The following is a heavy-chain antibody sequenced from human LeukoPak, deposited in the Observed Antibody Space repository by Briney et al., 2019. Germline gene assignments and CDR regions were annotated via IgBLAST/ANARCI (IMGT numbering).Heavy chain of an antibody. D-gene: IGHD3-3*01. CDR3: AKTLRSGYYTGSFDY. Sequence: PGGSLRLSCAASGFTFSSYAMSWVRQAPGKGLEWVSAISGSGGSAYYADSVKGRFTISRDNSKNTLYLQMNSLRAEDTAVYYCAKTLRSGYYTGSFDYWGQGTLVTVSS. J-gene: IGHJ4*02. CDR2: ISGSGGSA. CDR1: GFTFSSYA. V-gene: IGHV3-23*01.